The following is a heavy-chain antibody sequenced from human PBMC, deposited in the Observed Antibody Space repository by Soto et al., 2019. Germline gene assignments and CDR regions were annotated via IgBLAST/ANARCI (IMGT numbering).Heavy chain of an antibody. J-gene: IGHJ6*02. CDR2: IPGSSSYI. D-gene: IGHD3-3*01. V-gene: IGHV3-21*01. CDR1: GFTFSSYA. CDR3: ARVGEYYDFWSGYYEDYYYGMDV. Sequence: PGGSLRLSCAASGFTFSSYAMSWVRQAPWKGLEWVSSIPGSSSYIYYADSVKGRFTISRDNAKNSLYLQMNSLRAEDTAVYYCARVGEYYDFWSGYYEDYYYGMDVWGQGTTVTVSS.